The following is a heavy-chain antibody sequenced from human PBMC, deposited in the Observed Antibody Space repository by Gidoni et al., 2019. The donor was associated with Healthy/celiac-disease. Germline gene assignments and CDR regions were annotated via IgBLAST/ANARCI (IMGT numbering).Heavy chain of an antibody. D-gene: IGHD6-6*01. V-gene: IGHV3-23*01. CDR3: AKSIAARPHYYYGMDV. CDR2: ISGSGGST. CDR1: GFTFSSHA. Sequence: EVQLLESGGGLVLPGGSLRLSCAAFGFTFSSHAMSWVRQAPGKGLEWVSAISGSGGSTYYADSVKGRFTISRDNSKNTLYLQMNSLRAEDTAVYYCAKSIAARPHYYYGMDVWGQGTTVTVSS. J-gene: IGHJ6*02.